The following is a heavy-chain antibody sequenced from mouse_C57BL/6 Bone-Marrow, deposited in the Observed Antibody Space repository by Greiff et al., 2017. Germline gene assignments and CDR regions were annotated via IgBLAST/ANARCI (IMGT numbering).Heavy chain of an antibody. CDR2: IDPRSGNT. CDR3: ARSGAD. D-gene: IGHD3-1*01. Sequence: VQLQESGAELARPGASVKLSCKASGYTFKSYGISWVKQRTGQGLEWIGEIDPRSGNTYYNEKFKGKATLTADKSSSTAYMALRSLTSEDSAVYFCARSGADGGQGTLVTVSA. V-gene: IGHV1-81*01. J-gene: IGHJ3*01. CDR1: GYTFKSYG.